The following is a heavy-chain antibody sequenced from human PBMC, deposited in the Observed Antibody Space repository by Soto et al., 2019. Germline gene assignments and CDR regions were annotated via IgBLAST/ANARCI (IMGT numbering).Heavy chain of an antibody. CDR3: ARQRGYSYGTSLSYYYYYMDV. V-gene: IGHV5-51*01. D-gene: IGHD5-18*01. CDR1: GYSFTSYW. Sequence: GESLKISCKGSGYSFTSYWIGWVRQMPGKGLEWMGIIYPGDSDTRYSPSFQGQVTISADKSISTAYLQWSSLKASDTAMYYCARQRGYSYGTSLSYYYYYMDVWGKGTTVTVSS. J-gene: IGHJ6*03. CDR2: IYPGDSDT.